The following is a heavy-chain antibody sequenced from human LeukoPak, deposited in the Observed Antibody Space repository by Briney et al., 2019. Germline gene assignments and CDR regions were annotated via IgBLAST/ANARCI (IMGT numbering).Heavy chain of an antibody. CDR1: GFTVSSNY. CDR2: IYSGGST. Sequence: GGSLRLSCAASGFTVSSNYMSWVRQAPGKGLEWVSVIYSGGSTYYADSVKGRFTISRDNSKNTLYLQMNSLRAEDTAVYHCVKSAGKDGYRDVDIWGQGTVVTVSS. CDR3: VKSAGKDGYRDVDI. V-gene: IGHV3-53*01. J-gene: IGHJ3*02. D-gene: IGHD5-24*01.